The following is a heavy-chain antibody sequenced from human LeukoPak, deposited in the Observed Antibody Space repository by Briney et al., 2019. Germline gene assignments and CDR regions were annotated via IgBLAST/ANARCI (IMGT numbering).Heavy chain of an antibody. CDR3: ATYDSSGYKFDY. V-gene: IGHV4-59*08. Sequence: SETLSLTCTVSGGSITSYFWSWIWQPPGKGLEWVGYIYYSVSTNYNPSLKSRVTISVGTSKNQFSLELSSVTAADTAVYYCATYDSSGYKFDYWGQGTLVTVSS. CDR2: IYYSVST. D-gene: IGHD3-22*01. CDR1: GGSITSYF. J-gene: IGHJ4*02.